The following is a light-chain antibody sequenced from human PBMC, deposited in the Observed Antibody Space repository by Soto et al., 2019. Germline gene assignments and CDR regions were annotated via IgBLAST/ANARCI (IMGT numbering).Light chain of an antibody. Sequence: QSVLTQPASVSGSPGQSITVSCAGTSSDVGGYNLVSWYQQHPGKAPKLIIYEGTERPSGISPRFSGSKSGNTASLTISGLQAEDEADYYCSSYTSSSIYDFGSGTKVTVL. CDR1: SSDVGGYNL. J-gene: IGLJ1*01. V-gene: IGLV2-23*01. CDR2: EGT. CDR3: SSYTSSSIYD.